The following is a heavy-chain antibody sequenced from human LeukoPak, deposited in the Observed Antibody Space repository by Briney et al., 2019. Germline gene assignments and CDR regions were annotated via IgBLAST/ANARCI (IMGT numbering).Heavy chain of an antibody. CDR3: ARAGSSSSVDYYYMDV. CDR2: IYYSGST. V-gene: IGHV4-38-2*02. CDR1: GYSISSGYY. Sequence: SETLSLTCTVSGYSISSGYYWGWIRQPPGKGLEWIGSIYYSGSTYYNPSLKSRVTISVDTSKNQFSLKLSSVTAADTAVYYCARAGSSSSVDYYYMDVWGKGTTVTVSS. J-gene: IGHJ6*03. D-gene: IGHD6-6*01.